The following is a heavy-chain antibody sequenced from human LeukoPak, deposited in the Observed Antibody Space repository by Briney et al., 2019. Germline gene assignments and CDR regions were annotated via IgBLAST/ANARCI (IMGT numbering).Heavy chain of an antibody. D-gene: IGHD2-2*01. Sequence: KTSETLSLTCTVSGGSISSGSYYWSWIRQPAGKGLEWIGRIYTSGSTNYNPSLKSRVTISVDTSKNQFSLKLSSVTAADTAVYYCARGMPYNWFDPWGLGTLVTVSS. CDR1: GGSISSGSYY. V-gene: IGHV4-61*02. CDR3: ARGMPYNWFDP. J-gene: IGHJ5*02. CDR2: IYTSGST.